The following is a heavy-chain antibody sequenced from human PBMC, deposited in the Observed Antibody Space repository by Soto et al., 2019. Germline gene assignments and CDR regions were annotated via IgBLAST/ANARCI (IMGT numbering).Heavy chain of an antibody. J-gene: IGHJ4*02. CDR3: AHVYGGYDNFDY. D-gene: IGHD5-12*01. CDR1: GFSLSTSGVG. V-gene: IGHV2-5*02. CDR2: IYWDDDK. Sequence: QITLKESGPPLEKPTQTLTLTCTFSGFSLSTSGVGVGWIRQPPGKALEWLALIYWDDDKRYSPSLKSRLTITKDTSKNQVVLTMTNMDPVDTATYYCAHVYGGYDNFDYWGQGTLVTVSS.